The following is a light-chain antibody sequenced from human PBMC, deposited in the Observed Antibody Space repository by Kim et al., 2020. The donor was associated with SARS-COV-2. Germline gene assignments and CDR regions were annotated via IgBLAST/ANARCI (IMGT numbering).Light chain of an antibody. CDR3: MIWHSSAWV. V-gene: IGLV5-45*03. CDR1: SGINVGTYR. CDR2: YKSDSDK. Sequence: ELTQPSSLSASPGASASLTCTLRSGINVGTYRIYWYQQKPGSPPQYLLRYKSDSDKQQGSGVPSRFSGSKDASANAGILLISGLQFEDEADYYCMIWHSSAWVFGGGTQLTVL. J-gene: IGLJ3*02.